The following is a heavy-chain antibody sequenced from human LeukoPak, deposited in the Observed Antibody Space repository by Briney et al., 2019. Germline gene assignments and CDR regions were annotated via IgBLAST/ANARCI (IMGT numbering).Heavy chain of an antibody. D-gene: IGHD3-10*01. J-gene: IGHJ4*02. CDR2: VYYNGGT. V-gene: IGHV4-59*01. Sequence: SETLSLTCTVSGGSISTYYWTWIRRPPGRGLEWIGYVYYNGGTNYNPSLKSRVIMSVDTSKDQFSLKLSSVTTADTAVYYCARGVQVWSGYYFDFWGQGTLVTVSS. CDR3: ARGVQVWSGYYFDF. CDR1: GGSISTYY.